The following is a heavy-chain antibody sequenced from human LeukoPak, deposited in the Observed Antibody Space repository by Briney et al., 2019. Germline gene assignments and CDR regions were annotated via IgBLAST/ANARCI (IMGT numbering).Heavy chain of an antibody. J-gene: IGHJ4*02. CDR1: GFTFRDYA. CDR3: AKKPVVGCGEAFFDS. D-gene: IGHD3-10*01. V-gene: IGHV3-23*01. CDR2: IRGSGGST. Sequence: GGSLRLSCAASGFTFRDYAMSWVRQAPGKGLEWVSGIRGSGGSTLYADAVRGRFTISRAHSKSTLFLQMKGLRAEDTAVYFCAKKPVVGCGEAFFDSWGQGTLVTVSS.